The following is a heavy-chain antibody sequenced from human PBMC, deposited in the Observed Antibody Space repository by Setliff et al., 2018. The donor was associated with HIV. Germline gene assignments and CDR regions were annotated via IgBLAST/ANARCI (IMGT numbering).Heavy chain of an antibody. CDR3: ATPYDILTGYYKGFDY. CDR1: GGTFSSYA. D-gene: IGHD3-9*01. V-gene: IGHV1-69*13. CDR2: IIPIFGTA. J-gene: IGHJ4*02. Sequence: GASVKVSCKASGGTFSSYAISWVRQAPGQGLEWMGGIIPIFGTANYAQKFQGRVTITADESTSTAYMELSSLRSEDTAVCYCATPYDILTGYYKGFDYWGQGTLVTVSS.